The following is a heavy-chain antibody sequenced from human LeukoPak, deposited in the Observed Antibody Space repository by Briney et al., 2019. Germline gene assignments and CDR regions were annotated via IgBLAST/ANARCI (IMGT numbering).Heavy chain of an antibody. CDR2: IYTSGTT. CDR1: GGSISSYY. D-gene: IGHD3-22*01. V-gene: IGHV4-4*07. CDR3: ARDSSPYYMYYFDS. Sequence: SETLSLTCTVSGGSISSYYWSWIRQPAGKGLEWIGRIYTSGTTNYNPSPKTRVTISLDTSKNQFSLELSSVTAADTAVYFCARDSSPYYMYYFDSWGQGTLVTGSS. J-gene: IGHJ4*02.